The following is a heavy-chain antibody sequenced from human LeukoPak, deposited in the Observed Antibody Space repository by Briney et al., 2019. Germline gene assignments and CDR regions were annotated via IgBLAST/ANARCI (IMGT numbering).Heavy chain of an antibody. J-gene: IGHJ6*02. CDR1: GGSISSYY. D-gene: IGHD1-1*01. CDR2: IYYSGST. CDR3: ARHTKYYYYGMDV. Sequence: SETLSLTRTVSGGSISSYYWSWIRQPPGKGLEWIGYIYYSGSTNYNPSLKSRVTISVDTSKNQFSLKLSSVTAADTAVYYCARHTKYYYYGMDVWGQGTTVTVSS. V-gene: IGHV4-59*08.